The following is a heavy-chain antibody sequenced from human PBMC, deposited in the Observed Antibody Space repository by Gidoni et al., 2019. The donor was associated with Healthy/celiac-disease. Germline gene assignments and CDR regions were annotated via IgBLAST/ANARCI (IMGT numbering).Heavy chain of an antibody. CDR2: IKQDGSEK. V-gene: IGHV3-7*01. D-gene: IGHD2-15*01. J-gene: IGHJ6*02. Sequence: EVQLVESGGGLVQPGGSLRLSCAASGFTFSSYWMSWVRQAPGKGLEWVANIKQDGSEKYYVDSVKGRFTISRDNAKNSLYLQMNSLRAEDTAVYYCARDLVVVAAYALNYYYYGMDVWGQGTTVTVSS. CDR3: ARDLVVVAAYALNYYYYGMDV. CDR1: GFTFSSYW.